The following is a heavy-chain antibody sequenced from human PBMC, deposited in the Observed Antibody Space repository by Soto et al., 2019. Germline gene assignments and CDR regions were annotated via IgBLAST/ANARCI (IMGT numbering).Heavy chain of an antibody. J-gene: IGHJ6*02. Sequence: SGPTLVNPTQTVTLTCTFSGFSLNTGGLGVGWIRQPPGKALEWLALTYWNGDTRYSPSLRSRLTLTKDTSTNQVVLTMTNMDPVDTATYYCARIKGITYNWIADGMDVWGQGTTVTVSS. CDR1: GFSLNTGGLG. CDR2: TYWNGDT. CDR3: ARIKGITYNWIADGMDV. D-gene: IGHD1-20*01. V-gene: IGHV2-5*01.